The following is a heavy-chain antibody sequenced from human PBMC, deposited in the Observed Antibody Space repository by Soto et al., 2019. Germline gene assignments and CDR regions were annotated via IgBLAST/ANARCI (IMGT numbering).Heavy chain of an antibody. CDR3: AKSYGDYELDWEAWFDP. V-gene: IGHV3-9*01. CDR2: ISWNSGSI. D-gene: IGHD4-17*01. J-gene: IGHJ5*02. CDR1: GFTFDDYA. Sequence: EVQLVESGGGLVQPGRSPRLSCAASGFTFDDYAMHWVRQAPGKGLEWVSGISWNSGSIGYADSVKGRFTISRDNAKNSLYLQMNSLRAEDTALYYCAKSYGDYELDWEAWFDPWGQGTLVTVSS.